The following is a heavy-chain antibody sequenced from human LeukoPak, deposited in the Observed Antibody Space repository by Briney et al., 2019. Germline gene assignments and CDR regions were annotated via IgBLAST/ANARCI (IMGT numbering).Heavy chain of an antibody. CDR3: ARVSSAAIDY. V-gene: IGHV3-11*01. J-gene: IGHJ4*02. CDR1: GFTSTNFA. Sequence: GGSLRLSCAASGFTSTNFAMSWIRQAPGKGLEWVSYISSSAATIYYADSVEGRFTISRDNAKDSLYLQMNSLRAEDTAVYYCARVSSAAIDYWGQGTLVTVSS. CDR2: ISSSAATI. D-gene: IGHD2-15*01.